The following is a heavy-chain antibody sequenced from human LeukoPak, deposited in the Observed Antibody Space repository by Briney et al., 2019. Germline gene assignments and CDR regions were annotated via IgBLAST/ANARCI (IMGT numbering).Heavy chain of an antibody. CDR1: GFTFSSYS. CDR2: ISSSSSYI. V-gene: IGHV3-21*01. Sequence: GGSLRLSCAASGFTFSSYSMNWVRQAPGKGLEWVSSISSSSSYIYYADSVKGRFTISRDNAKNSLYLQMNSLRAEGTAVYYCARDVESITKIVVSPGGGDGFDYWGQGTLVTVSS. D-gene: IGHD3-22*01. J-gene: IGHJ4*02. CDR3: ARDVESITKIVVSPGGGDGFDY.